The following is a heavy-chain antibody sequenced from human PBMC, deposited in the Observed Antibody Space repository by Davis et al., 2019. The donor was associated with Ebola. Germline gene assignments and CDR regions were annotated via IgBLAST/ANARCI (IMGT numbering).Heavy chain of an antibody. CDR3: AREGRSGYSNWFDP. J-gene: IGHJ5*02. V-gene: IGHV4-39*02. CDR1: GGSISTRNYY. CDR2: MYYSGST. Sequence: MPSETLSLTCTVSGGSISTRNYYWGWIRQPPGKGLEWIGSMYYSGSTYYNPSLKSRVTISVDTPKNQFSLKLSSVTAADTAVYYCAREGRSGYSNWFDPWGQGTLVTVSS. D-gene: IGHD3-22*01.